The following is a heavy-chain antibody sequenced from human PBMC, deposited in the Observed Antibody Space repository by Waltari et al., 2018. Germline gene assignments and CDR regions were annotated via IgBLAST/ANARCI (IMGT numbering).Heavy chain of an antibody. V-gene: IGHV3-30*02. Sequence: QVQLVESGGGVVQPGGSLRLSCAASGFTFSSYGMHWVRQAPGKGLEWVAFILYDGSNKYYADSVKGRFTISRDNSKNTLYLQMNSLRAEDTAVYYCVEAVAGTFGNYWGQGTLVTVSS. J-gene: IGHJ4*02. CDR1: GFTFSSYG. CDR2: ILYDGSNK. D-gene: IGHD6-19*01. CDR3: VEAVAGTFGNY.